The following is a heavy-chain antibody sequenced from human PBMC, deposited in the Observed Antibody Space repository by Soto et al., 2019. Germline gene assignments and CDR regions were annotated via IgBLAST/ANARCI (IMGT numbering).Heavy chain of an antibody. V-gene: IGHV5-51*01. Sequence: PGESLKISCKASGYSFSDYWIGWVRQMPGKGLEWMGIIYPGDSDNRYSPSFQGHVTISADKSITTAYLQWNSLKASDSAFYYCAQVYDGSSGFDFDSWGQGTLVTVSS. CDR3: AQVYDGSSGFDFDS. CDR1: GYSFSDYW. CDR2: IYPGDSDN. D-gene: IGHD3-22*01. J-gene: IGHJ4*02.